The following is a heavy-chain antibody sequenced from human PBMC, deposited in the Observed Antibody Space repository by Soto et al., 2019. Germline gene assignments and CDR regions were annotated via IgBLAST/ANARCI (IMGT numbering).Heavy chain of an antibody. Sequence: VKVSCKASGGTFSSYAISWVRQAPGQGLEWMGGIIPIFGTANYAQKFQGRVAITADESTSTAYMELSSLRSEDTAVYYCARGHIAAAGTRNWFDPWGQGTLVTVSS. CDR1: GGTFSSYA. CDR2: IIPIFGTA. CDR3: ARGHIAAAGTRNWFDP. V-gene: IGHV1-69*01. D-gene: IGHD6-13*01. J-gene: IGHJ5*02.